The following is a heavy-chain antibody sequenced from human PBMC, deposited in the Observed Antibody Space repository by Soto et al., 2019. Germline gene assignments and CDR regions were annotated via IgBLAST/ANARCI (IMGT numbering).Heavy chain of an antibody. V-gene: IGHV6-1*01. CDR3: ARDAGYSSGWYYYYYGMDV. Sequence: PSQTLSLTCAISGDSVSSNSAAWNWIRQSPSRGLEWLGRTYYRSKWYNGYAVSVKSRITINPDTSKNQFSLQLNSVTPEDTAVYYCARDAGYSSGWYYYYYGMDVWGQGTTVTVSS. CDR2: TYYRSKWYN. J-gene: IGHJ6*02. D-gene: IGHD6-19*01. CDR1: GDSVSSNSAA.